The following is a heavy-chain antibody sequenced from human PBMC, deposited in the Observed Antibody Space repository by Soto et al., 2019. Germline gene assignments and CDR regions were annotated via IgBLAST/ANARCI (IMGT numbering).Heavy chain of an antibody. CDR2: ITTRNGNT. CDR1: GYTFTNNE. Sequence: ASVKVSCKASGYTFTNNEINWVRQAPGQGLEWVGRITTRNGNTDYAQGLQGRVTMTTDTYTSTAYIELRSLRTDDTAVYYCAREVRGSVFGRRPRGMDVWGPGTTVTVSS. J-gene: IGHJ6*02. V-gene: IGHV1-18*01. D-gene: IGHD3-10*01. CDR3: AREVRGSVFGRRPRGMDV.